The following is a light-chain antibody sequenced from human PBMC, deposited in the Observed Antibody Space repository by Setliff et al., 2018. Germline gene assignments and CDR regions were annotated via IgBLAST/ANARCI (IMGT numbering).Light chain of an antibody. CDR2: EVS. CDR1: SSDIGGYNY. CDR3: LSYTTKTTHAL. Sequence: QSALAQPAAVSGSPGQSITISCTETSSDIGGYNYVSWYQQHPGKAPKLMIYEVSKRPSGVSDRFSGSKSANTASLTISGLQAEDEADYYCLSYTTKTTHALFGGGTKVTVL. V-gene: IGLV2-14*03. J-gene: IGLJ2*01.